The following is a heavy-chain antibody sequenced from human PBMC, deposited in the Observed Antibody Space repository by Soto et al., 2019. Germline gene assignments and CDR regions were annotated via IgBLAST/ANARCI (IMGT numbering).Heavy chain of an antibody. Sequence: EVQLLESGGGLVQPGGSLRLSCAASGFTFSSYAMSWVRQAPGKGLEWVSAISGSGGSTYYADSVKGRFTISRDNSKNTLYLQMNSLRAEDTAVYYCAKDGEYSSSWHPNWYFDLWGRGTLVTVSS. CDR2: ISGSGGST. CDR1: GFTFSSYA. CDR3: AKDGEYSSSWHPNWYFDL. D-gene: IGHD6-13*01. V-gene: IGHV3-23*01. J-gene: IGHJ2*01.